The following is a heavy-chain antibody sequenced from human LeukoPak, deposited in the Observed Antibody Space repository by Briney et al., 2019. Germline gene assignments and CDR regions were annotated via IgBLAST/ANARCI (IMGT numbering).Heavy chain of an antibody. CDR2: ISPKASTM. CDR1: GFNFQDSY. D-gene: IGHD3-16*02. J-gene: IGHJ2*01. Sequence: GGSLRLSCVGSGFNFQDSYMSWVRQAPGKGLEWISFISPKASTMFYADSVRGRFTVSRDNANKSFFLQMNSLTAADTAVYYCATTLAEASYWFFDLWGRGTLVTVSS. CDR3: ATTLAEASYWFFDL. V-gene: IGHV3-11*01.